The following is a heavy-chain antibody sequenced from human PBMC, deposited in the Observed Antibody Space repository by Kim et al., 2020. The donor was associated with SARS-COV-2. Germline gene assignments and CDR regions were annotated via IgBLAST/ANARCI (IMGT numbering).Heavy chain of an antibody. D-gene: IGHD6-19*01. J-gene: IGHJ4*02. CDR2: IIPIFGTA. CDR3: ARENDSSGWTSPFDY. V-gene: IGHV1-69*13. Sequence: SVKVSCKASGGTFSSYAISWVRQAPGQGLEWMGGIIPIFGTANYAQKFQGRVTITADESTSTAYMELSSLRSEDTAVYYCARENDSSGWTSPFDYWGQGTLVTVSS. CDR1: GGTFSSYA.